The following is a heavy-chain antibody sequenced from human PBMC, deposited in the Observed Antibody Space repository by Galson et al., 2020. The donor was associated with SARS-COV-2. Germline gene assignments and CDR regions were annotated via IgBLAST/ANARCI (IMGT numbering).Heavy chain of an antibody. V-gene: IGHV3-21*01. CDR1: DFTFNKYT. D-gene: IGHD1-26*01. CDR2: MSSSGSQI. J-gene: IGHJ2*01. CDR3: ARAVGTAVFYYWYFDL. Sequence: GGSLRLSCATSDFTFNKYTMNWIRQAPGKGPEWLASMSSSGSQIFYAASVRGRFTISRDDARNSLYLQMNSLSAEDTAVYYCARAVGTAVFYYWYFDLWGRGTRVTASS.